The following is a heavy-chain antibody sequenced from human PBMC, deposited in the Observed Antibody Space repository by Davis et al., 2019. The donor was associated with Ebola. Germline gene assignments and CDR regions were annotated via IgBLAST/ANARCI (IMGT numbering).Heavy chain of an antibody. CDR3: ARHSSSFRKNWFDP. D-gene: IGHD6-6*01. CDR2: IYYSGST. CDR1: GGFISSSSYY. V-gene: IGHV4-39*01. J-gene: IGHJ5*02. Sequence: SETLSLTCTVSGGFISSSSYYWGWIRQPPGKGLEWIGSIYYSGSTYYNPSLKSRVTISVDTSKNQFSLKLSSVTAADTAVYYCARHSSSFRKNWFDPWGQGTLVTVSS.